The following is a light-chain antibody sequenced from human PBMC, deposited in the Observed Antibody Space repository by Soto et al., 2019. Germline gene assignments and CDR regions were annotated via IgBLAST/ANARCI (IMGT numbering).Light chain of an antibody. CDR1: QSISSW. V-gene: IGKV1-5*03. CDR2: KAS. CDR3: QQYNSYSPWT. J-gene: IGKJ1*01. Sequence: DIQMTQSPSTLSASVGDRVTITCRASQSISSWLAWYQQKPGKAPKLLIYKASSLESGVPSRFSGSGSGTEFTRTISSLQPDDFATYYCQQYNSYSPWTFGQGTKVEI.